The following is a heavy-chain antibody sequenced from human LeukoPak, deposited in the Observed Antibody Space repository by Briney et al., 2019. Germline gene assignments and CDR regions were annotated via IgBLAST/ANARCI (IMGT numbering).Heavy chain of an antibody. CDR1: GFTFSSHA. V-gene: IGHV3-23*01. CDR2: INERGDDT. Sequence: GGSLRLSCAASGFTFSSHAMGWVRQAPGKGLEWVSSINERGDDTYYADSVKGRFTISRDNSENTLFLQMNSLRAEDTAVYYCVRGLVGIIHYAMDVWGQGTTVTVSS. J-gene: IGHJ6*02. CDR3: VRGLVGIIHYAMDV. D-gene: IGHD6-6*01.